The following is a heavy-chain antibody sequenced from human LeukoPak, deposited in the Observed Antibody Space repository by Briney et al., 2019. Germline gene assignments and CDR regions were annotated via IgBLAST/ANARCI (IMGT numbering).Heavy chain of an antibody. V-gene: IGHV3-23*01. CDR2: ISGSDGYT. J-gene: IGHJ4*02. CDR3: VKQDTSMDYFDY. Sequence: GGSLRLSCVASGFTFSSYALNWVRQAPGKGLDCVSVISGSDGYTYYADSVKGRFTISRDNSKNTLYLQMNSLRAEDTAIYYCVKQDTSMDYFDYWGRGTLVSVSS. D-gene: IGHD5-18*01. CDR1: GFTFSSYA.